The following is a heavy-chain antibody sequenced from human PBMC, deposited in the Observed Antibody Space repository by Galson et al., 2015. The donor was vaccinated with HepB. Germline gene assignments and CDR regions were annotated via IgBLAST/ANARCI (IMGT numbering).Heavy chain of an antibody. CDR1: GYTFTSYD. D-gene: IGHD4-11*01. V-gene: IGHV1-8*01. J-gene: IGHJ6*03. Sequence: SVKVSCKASGYTFTSYDINWVRQATGQGLEWMGWMNPNSGNTGYAQKFQGRVTMTRNTSISTAYMELSSLRSEDTAVYYCARGRGMTTLYYMDVWGKGTTVTVSS. CDR2: MNPNSGNT. CDR3: ARGRGMTTLYYMDV.